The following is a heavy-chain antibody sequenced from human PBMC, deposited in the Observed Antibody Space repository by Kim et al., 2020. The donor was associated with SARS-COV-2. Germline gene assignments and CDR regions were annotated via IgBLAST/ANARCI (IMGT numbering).Heavy chain of an antibody. V-gene: IGHV3-49*03. CDR1: GFTFGDYA. CDR3: TRDRRVLWFGEFGYYYGMDV. D-gene: IGHD3-10*01. J-gene: IGHJ6*02. Sequence: GGSLRLSCTASGFTFGDYAMSWFRQAPGKGLEWVGFIRSKAYGGTTEYAASVKGRFTISRDDSKSIAYLQMNSLKTEETAVYYCTRDRRVLWFGEFGYYYGMDVWGQGTTVTVSS. CDR2: IRSKAYGGTT.